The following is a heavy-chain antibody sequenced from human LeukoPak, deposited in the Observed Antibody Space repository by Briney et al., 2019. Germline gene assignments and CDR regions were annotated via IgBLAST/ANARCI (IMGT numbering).Heavy chain of an antibody. Sequence: GSSVKVSCKASGCTFTSYTISWVRQAPGQGLEWMGRIIPTLAIANYAQKFQGRVTITSDKSTSTAYMARSRVRSEDTTVYYCARERGYSNYVVDYWGQGTLVTVSS. CDR3: ARERGYSNYVVDY. CDR2: IIPTLAIA. J-gene: IGHJ4*02. CDR1: GCTFTSYT. D-gene: IGHD4-11*01. V-gene: IGHV1-69*04.